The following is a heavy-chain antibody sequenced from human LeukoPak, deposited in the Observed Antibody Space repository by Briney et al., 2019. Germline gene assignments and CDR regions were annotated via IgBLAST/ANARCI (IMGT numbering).Heavy chain of an antibody. J-gene: IGHJ4*02. CDR1: GFIVSGHY. CDR3: ARGLSTAVAGFDY. D-gene: IGHD6-19*01. V-gene: IGHV3-11*04. CDR2: ISSSGSTR. Sequence: PGGSLRLSCAASGFIVSGHYMIWVRQAPGKGLEWVSYISSSGSTRYYADSVKGRFTVSRDNDKNSLYLQMNSLRGEDTAVYYCARGLSTAVAGFDYWGQGSLVTVSS.